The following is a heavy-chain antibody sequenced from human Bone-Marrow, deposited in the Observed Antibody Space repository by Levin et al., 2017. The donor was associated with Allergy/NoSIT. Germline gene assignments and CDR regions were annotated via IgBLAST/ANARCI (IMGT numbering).Heavy chain of an antibody. J-gene: IGHJ4*02. Sequence: GESLKISCVVSGFNFNSYSMNWVRQAPGKALEWVSFISGSGSVIYYADSVKGRFTISRDNAKNSLHLQMNSLRADDTAVYYCARAVVAAVSDFWGQGTLVTVSS. CDR2: ISGSGSVI. V-gene: IGHV3-48*01. CDR3: ARAVVAAVSDF. D-gene: IGHD2-15*01. CDR1: GFNFNSYS.